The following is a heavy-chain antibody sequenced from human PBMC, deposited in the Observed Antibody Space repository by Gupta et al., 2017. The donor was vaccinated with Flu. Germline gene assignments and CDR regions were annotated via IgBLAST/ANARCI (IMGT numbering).Heavy chain of an antibody. CDR2: INPDSGDT. V-gene: IGHV1-2*02. Sequence: QVQLVQSGADMKNPGASLKVSCKASGYTFVAYYIHWVRQAPGEGLEWMGWINPDSGDTNYAQKFHGRVTMTRDTSLSTIYMDLSRLTSDDTAMYYCERVRQQVVCDFWGQGTLGTVSA. CDR1: GYTFVAYY. D-gene: IGHD6-13*01. CDR3: ERVRQQVVCDF. J-gene: IGHJ4*02.